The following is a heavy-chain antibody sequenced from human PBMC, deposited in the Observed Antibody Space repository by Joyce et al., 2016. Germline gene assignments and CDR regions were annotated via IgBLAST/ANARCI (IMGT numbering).Heavy chain of an antibody. CDR2: INTGNGDT. Sequence: QVQLVQSGAELKKPGASMKLSCKASGYTFTSYFLHWVRQAPGQGLEWMGIINTGNGDTNYAQRLHGRVTMTRETSTSTVYMQPSSLRFEDTAVYYCAREYSGGHFDYWGLGTLVTVSS. CDR1: GYTFTSYF. CDR3: AREYSGGHFDY. V-gene: IGHV1-46*01. D-gene: IGHD3-10*01. J-gene: IGHJ4*02.